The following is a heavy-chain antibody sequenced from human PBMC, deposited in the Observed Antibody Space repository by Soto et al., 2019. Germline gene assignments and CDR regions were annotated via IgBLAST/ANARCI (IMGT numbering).Heavy chain of an antibody. CDR3: APPYYDFWSGRSRYYYGMDV. CDR1: GFTFSSYA. J-gene: IGHJ6*02. CDR2: ISYDGSNK. D-gene: IGHD3-3*01. V-gene: IGHV3-30-3*01. Sequence: GGSLRLSCAAPGFTFSSYAMHWVRQAPGKGLEWVAVISYDGSNKYYADSVKGRFTISRDNSKNTLYLQMNSLRAEDTAVYYCAPPYYDFWSGRSRYYYGMDVWGQGTTVTVSS.